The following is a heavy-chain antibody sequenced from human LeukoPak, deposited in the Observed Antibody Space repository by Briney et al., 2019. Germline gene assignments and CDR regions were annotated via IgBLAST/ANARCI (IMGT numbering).Heavy chain of an antibody. CDR2: INHSGST. CDR3: AGYDSSGYYYIY. V-gene: IGHV4-34*01. CDR1: GGSFSGYY. D-gene: IGHD3-22*01. J-gene: IGHJ4*02. Sequence: SETLSLTCAVYGGSFSGYYWSWIRQPPGKGLEWIGEINHSGSTNYNPSLKSRVTISVDTSKNQYSPKLSSVTAADTAVYYCAGYDSSGYYYIYWGQGTLVTVSS.